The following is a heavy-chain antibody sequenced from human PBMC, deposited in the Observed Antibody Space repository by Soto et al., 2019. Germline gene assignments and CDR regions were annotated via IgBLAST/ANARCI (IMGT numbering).Heavy chain of an antibody. CDR2: INGGNGNT. Sequence: ASVKVSCKAPEYTFTSYTMHWVRQAPGQRLEWMGWINGGNGNTKYSQKFQGRVTITRDTSASTAYMELSSLRSDDTAVYYCARELQGLYYLDYWGQGTLVTVSS. D-gene: IGHD4-4*01. V-gene: IGHV1-3*01. J-gene: IGHJ4*02. CDR1: EYTFTSYT. CDR3: ARELQGLYYLDY.